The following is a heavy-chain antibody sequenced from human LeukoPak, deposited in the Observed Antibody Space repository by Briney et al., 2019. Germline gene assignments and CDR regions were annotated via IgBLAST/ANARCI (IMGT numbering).Heavy chain of an antibody. CDR1: GFTVSSNY. CDR3: ARVKVVTRHFDY. CDR2: IYSGGST. Sequence: SGGSLRLSCAASGFTVSSNYMSWVRQAPGKGLEWVSVIYSGGSTYYADSVKGRFTISRDNSKNTLYLQMNSLRAEDTAVYYCARVKVVTRHFDYWGQGTLVTVSS. D-gene: IGHD2-21*02. V-gene: IGHV3-66*02. J-gene: IGHJ4*02.